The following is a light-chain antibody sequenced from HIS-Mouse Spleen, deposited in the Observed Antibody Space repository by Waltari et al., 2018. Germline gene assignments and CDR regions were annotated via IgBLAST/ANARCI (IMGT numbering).Light chain of an antibody. CDR2: AAS. CDR1: QGISSY. V-gene: IGKV1-9*01. J-gene: IGKJ1*01. Sequence: DIQLTQSPSFLSASVGDRVSITCRASQGISSYLAWYQQKPGKAPKLLSYAASTLQSGVPSRFSGRGSGTEFTLTISSLQPEDFATYYCQQLNSYPPTFGQGTKVEIK. CDR3: QQLNSYPPT.